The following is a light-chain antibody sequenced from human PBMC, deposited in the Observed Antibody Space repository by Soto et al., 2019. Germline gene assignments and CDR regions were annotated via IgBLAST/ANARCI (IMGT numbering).Light chain of an antibody. CDR3: ATWDDSLNGPV. Sequence: QSVLTQPPSTSGTPGQRVTISCSGSSSNIGTNSVNWYQQLPGTAPKLLIYNSNQRPSGVPDRFSGSKSGTSASLAISGLQSEDEADYCCATWDDSLNGPVFGGGTKLTVL. CDR1: SSNIGTNS. J-gene: IGLJ2*01. CDR2: NSN. V-gene: IGLV1-44*01.